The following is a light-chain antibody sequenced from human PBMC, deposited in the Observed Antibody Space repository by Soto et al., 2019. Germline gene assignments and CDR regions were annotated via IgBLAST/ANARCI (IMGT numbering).Light chain of an antibody. CDR2: DAS. CDR1: QSITGW. J-gene: IGKJ1*01. Sequence: DIQMTQSPSTLSASVGDRVTITCRASQSITGWLAWYQQKPGKAPKLLIYDASSLESGVPLRFSGSGSGTEFTLTISSLQPDDFATYYCQQYNSYSGTFGQGTKVEIK. V-gene: IGKV1-5*01. CDR3: QQYNSYSGT.